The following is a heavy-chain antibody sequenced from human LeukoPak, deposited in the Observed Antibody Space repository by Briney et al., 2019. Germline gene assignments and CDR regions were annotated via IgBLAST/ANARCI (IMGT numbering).Heavy chain of an antibody. CDR2: INHSGST. CDR1: GGSFFTYY. V-gene: IGHV4-34*01. CDR3: ANSTLGSYSSSSYFDY. Sequence: SETLSLTCAVSGGSFFTYYCSSISQPPGKGLEWIGEINHSGSTNYNPSLKSRVTISVDTSNNQFSLKLSSVTAADLLVYSAANSTLGSYSSSSYFDYWGQGTLVTVSS. D-gene: IGHD6-6*01. J-gene: IGHJ4*02.